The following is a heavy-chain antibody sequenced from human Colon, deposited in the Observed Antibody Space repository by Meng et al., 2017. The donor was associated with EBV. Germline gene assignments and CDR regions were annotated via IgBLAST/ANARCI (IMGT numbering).Heavy chain of an antibody. Sequence: QVQLQESGPGLVKPSQTLALTCTVSGGSISSGGYYWSWIRQHPGKGLEWIGYIYYSGSTYYNPSLKSRVTISIDTSKNQFSLKLSSVTAADTAVYYCARGPSRWLQFSFDYWGQGTLVTVSS. V-gene: IGHV4-31*03. CDR2: IYYSGST. CDR1: GGSISSGGYY. D-gene: IGHD5-24*01. CDR3: ARGPSRWLQFSFDY. J-gene: IGHJ4*02.